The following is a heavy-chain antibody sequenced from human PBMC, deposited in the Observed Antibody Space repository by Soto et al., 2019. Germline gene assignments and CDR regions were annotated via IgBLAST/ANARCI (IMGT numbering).Heavy chain of an antibody. CDR2: INTYNGNT. D-gene: IGHD3-16*01. V-gene: IGHV1-18*01. CDR1: GYTFTRYG. Sequence: QVQLVQSGAEVKNPGASVKVSCKASGYTFTRYGIGWARQAPGQGLEWMRWINTYNGNTNYAQNVQGRVTLTTDTFTSTAYMELRSLRSNDTAIYYCAMVDVYVTPSPQDVWGQGTTVIVSS. J-gene: IGHJ6*02. CDR3: AMVDVYVTPSPQDV.